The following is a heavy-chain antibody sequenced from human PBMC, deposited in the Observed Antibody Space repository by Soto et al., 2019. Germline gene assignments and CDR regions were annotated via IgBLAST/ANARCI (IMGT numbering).Heavy chain of an antibody. J-gene: IGHJ5*02. Sequence: VSLRLSCADSGFIFRNYWMSWVRQAPWMGLQWVASIKEDGSEKYYVDPVKGRFTISRENAKNSLCLQMNSLRAEDTAVYYCARYRSLDPWGQGILVTVSS. D-gene: IGHD3-16*02. CDR2: IKEDGSEK. CDR3: ARYRSLDP. V-gene: IGHV3-7*03. CDR1: GFIFRNYW.